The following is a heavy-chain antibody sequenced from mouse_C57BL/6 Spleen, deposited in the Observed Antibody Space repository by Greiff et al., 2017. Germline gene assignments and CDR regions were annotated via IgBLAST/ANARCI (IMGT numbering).Heavy chain of an antibody. CDR2: ISSGSSTI. V-gene: IGHV5-17*01. CDR1: GFTFSDYG. Sequence: EVQVVESGGGLVKPGGSLKFSCAASGFTFSDYGMHWVRQAPEKGLEWVAYISSGSSTIHYADTVKGQFTISRDKAKTTLFLQRTSLRSEDTAMYYCARNDGHAWFAYWGQGTLVTVSA. D-gene: IGHD2-3*01. J-gene: IGHJ3*01. CDR3: ARNDGHAWFAY.